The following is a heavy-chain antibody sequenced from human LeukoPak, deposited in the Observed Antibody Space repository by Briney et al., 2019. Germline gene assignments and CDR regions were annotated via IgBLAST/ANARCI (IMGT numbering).Heavy chain of an antibody. CDR3: VKRVAYNSNDDY. J-gene: IGHJ4*02. CDR2: ISGSGGST. D-gene: IGHD4-11*01. CDR1: GFTVSSNY. Sequence: GGSLRLSCAASGFTVSSNYMSWVRQAPGKGLEWVSTISGSGGSTFYADSVKGRFTISRDNSKNTLYLQVNSLRAEDTAIYYCVKRVAYNSNDDYWGQGTLVTVSS. V-gene: IGHV3-23*01.